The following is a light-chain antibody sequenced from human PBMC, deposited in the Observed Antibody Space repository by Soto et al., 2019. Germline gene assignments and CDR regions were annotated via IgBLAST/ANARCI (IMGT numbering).Light chain of an antibody. CDR1: SSDVGTYDL. V-gene: IGLV2-14*02. Sequence: QSALTQPAPVSGSPGQSITISCTGSSSDVGTYDLVSWYQHHPGAAPKLMIYEATRRPSGIPNRFSGSKSGTSASLAISGLRSEDEADYYCTTWDDTLSGRVFGGGTKVTVL. CDR2: EAT. J-gene: IGLJ3*02. CDR3: TTWDDTLSGRV.